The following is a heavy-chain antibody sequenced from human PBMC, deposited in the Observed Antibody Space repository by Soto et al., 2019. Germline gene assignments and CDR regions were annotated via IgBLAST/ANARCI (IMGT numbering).Heavy chain of an antibody. J-gene: IGHJ6*02. Sequence: GASVQVSCKASGGTFSSCAISWVRQAPGQGLEWMGGIIPIFGTANYAQKFQGRVTITADESTSTAYMELSSLRSEDTAVYYCARAAGDYYYYYGMDVWGQGTTVTVSS. V-gene: IGHV1-69*13. CDR3: ARAAGDYYYYYGMDV. CDR2: IIPIFGTA. CDR1: GGTFSSCA. D-gene: IGHD3-10*01.